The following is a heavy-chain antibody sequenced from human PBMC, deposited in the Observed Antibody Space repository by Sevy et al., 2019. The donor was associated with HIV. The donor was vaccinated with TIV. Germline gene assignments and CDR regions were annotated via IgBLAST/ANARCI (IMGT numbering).Heavy chain of an antibody. CDR3: AREVTNYFDY. CDR1: GFTFSSYA. V-gene: IGHV3-30-3*01. J-gene: IGHJ4*02. CDR2: ISYDGSNK. Sequence: GGSLRLSCAASGFTFSSYAMHWVRQAPGKGLEWVAVISYDGSNKYYADSVKGRFTISGDNSKNTLYLQMNSLRAEDTAVYYCAREVTNYFDYWGQGTLVTVSS.